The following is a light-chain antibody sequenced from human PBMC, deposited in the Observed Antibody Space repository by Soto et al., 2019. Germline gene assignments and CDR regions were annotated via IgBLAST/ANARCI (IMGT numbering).Light chain of an antibody. CDR2: DVS. CDR3: QQRTNWPLT. J-gene: IGKJ4*01. V-gene: IGKV3-11*01. Sequence: EIVLTQSPATLSLSPGERATLSCWASQSVSNSLAWYQQRPGQSPRLLIYDVSTRATGIPARFGGSGSGTDFTLTIRSLETEDFGVYYCQQRTNWPLTFGGGTKVEI. CDR1: QSVSNS.